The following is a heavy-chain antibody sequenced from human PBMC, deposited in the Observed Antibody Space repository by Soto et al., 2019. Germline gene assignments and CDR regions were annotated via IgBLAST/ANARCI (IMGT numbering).Heavy chain of an antibody. CDR3: ARGGTIFGVLAYYGMDV. J-gene: IGHJ6*02. CDR2: IDPSDSYT. D-gene: IGHD3-3*01. V-gene: IGHV5-10-1*03. CDR1: GYSFTSYW. Sequence: EVQLVQSGAEVKKPGESLRISCKGSGYSFTSYWISWVRQMPGKGLEWMGRIDPSDSYTNYSPSFQGHVTISADKSVSTAYLQWSSLKASDTAMYYCARGGTIFGVLAYYGMDVWGQGTTVTVSS.